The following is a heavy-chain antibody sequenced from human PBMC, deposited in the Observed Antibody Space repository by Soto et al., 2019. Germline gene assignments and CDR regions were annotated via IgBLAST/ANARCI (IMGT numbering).Heavy chain of an antibody. D-gene: IGHD3-10*01. CDR1: GFTFNNYA. CDR2: ISGGGDTT. Sequence: EVQLLESGGGLVQPGGSLRLSCAASGFTFNNYAMTWVRQAPGKGLEWVSAISGGGDTTSYADSVKGRFTVSRDGSKNTLYLQMSSLRAEYTALYYCAKGRGGSGSLTPRVDVWGKGTTVTVSS. V-gene: IGHV3-23*01. J-gene: IGHJ6*04. CDR3: AKGRGGSGSLTPRVDV.